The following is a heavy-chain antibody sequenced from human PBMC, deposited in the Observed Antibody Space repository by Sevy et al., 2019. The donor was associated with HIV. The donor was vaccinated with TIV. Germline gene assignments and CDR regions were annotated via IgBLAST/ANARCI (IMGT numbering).Heavy chain of an antibody. Sequence: ASVKVSCKVSGSTLSKLSMHWVRQAPGKGLEWMGRFDPEDGETIYSQKFQGRVTMTGDTSTDTAYMELSSLRSEDTAVDHCAAAREYYEDTSGYLDYWGQGTLVTVSS. J-gene: IGHJ4*02. CDR2: FDPEDGET. D-gene: IGHD3-22*01. CDR1: GSTLSKLS. CDR3: AAAREYYEDTSGYLDY. V-gene: IGHV1-24*01.